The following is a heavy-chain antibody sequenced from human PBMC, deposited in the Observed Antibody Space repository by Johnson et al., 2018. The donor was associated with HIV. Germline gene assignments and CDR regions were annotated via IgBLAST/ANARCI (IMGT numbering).Heavy chain of an antibody. Sequence: QVQLVESGGGLVKPGGSLRLSCVASGFTFSNAWMTWVRQAPGKGLEWVAFIRYDGSNKYYADSVKGRFTISRDNSKNTLYLQLNSLRLDDTAVYFCARSTGAFDIWGQGTMVTVSS. J-gene: IGHJ3*02. V-gene: IGHV3-30*02. CDR3: ARSTGAFDI. CDR2: IRYDGSNK. CDR1: GFTFSNAW. D-gene: IGHD4-17*01.